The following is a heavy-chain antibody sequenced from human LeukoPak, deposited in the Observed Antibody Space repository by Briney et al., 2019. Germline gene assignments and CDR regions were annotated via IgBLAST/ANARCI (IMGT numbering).Heavy chain of an antibody. V-gene: IGHV1-18*01. D-gene: IGHD6-19*01. CDR2: ISAYNGNT. J-gene: IGHJ5*02. CDR3: ARDGTYSSGWSDWFDP. CDR1: GYTFTSYG. Sequence: SVKVSCKASGYTFTSYGISWVRQAPGQGLEWMGWISAYNGNTNYAQKLQGRVTMTTDTSTSTAYMELRSLRSDDTAVYYCARDGTYSSGWSDWFDPWGQGALVTVSS.